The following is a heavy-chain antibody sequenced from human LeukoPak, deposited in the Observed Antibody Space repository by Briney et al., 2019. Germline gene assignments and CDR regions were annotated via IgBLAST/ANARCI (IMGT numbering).Heavy chain of an antibody. CDR1: GFTFDDYG. V-gene: IGHV3-20*04. CDR2: INWNGGST. D-gene: IGHD3-22*01. Sequence: PGGSLRLSCAASGFTFDDYGMSWVRQAPGKGLEWVSGINWNGGSTGYADSVKGRFTISRDNAKNSLYLQMNSLRAEDTALYYCARGDDSSGPRPLDYWGQGTLVTVSS. CDR3: ARGDDSSGPRPLDY. J-gene: IGHJ4*02.